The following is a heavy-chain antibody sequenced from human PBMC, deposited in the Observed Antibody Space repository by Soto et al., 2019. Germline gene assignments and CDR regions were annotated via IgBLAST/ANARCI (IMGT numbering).Heavy chain of an antibody. CDR2: IIPILGIA. D-gene: IGHD5-12*01. CDR1: GGTFSSYT. J-gene: IGHJ3*02. CDR3: ASDRGDGYNII. Sequence: QVQLVQSGAEVKKPGSSVKVSCKASGGTFSSYTISWVRQAPGQGLEWMGRIIPILGIANYAQKFQGRVTITADKSTSTDYMELSSLRSEDTAVYYCASDRGDGYNIIWGQGTMVTVSS. V-gene: IGHV1-69*02.